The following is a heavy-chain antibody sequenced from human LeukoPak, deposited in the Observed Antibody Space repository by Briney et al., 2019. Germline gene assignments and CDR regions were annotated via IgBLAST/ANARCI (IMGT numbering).Heavy chain of an antibody. CDR3: AKARGSSSWYFDY. CDR2: ISGSGGST. CDR1: GFTFSSYA. D-gene: IGHD6-13*01. Sequence: GGPLRLSCAASGFTFSSYAMSWVRQAPGKGLEWVSAISGSGGSTYYADSVKGRFTISRDNSKNTLYLQMNSLRAEDTAVYYCAKARGSSSWYFDYWGQGTLVTVSS. V-gene: IGHV3-23*01. J-gene: IGHJ4*02.